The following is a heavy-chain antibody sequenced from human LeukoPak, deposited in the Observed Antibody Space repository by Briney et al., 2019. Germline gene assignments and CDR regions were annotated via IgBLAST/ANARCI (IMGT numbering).Heavy chain of an antibody. CDR1: GFTFSSYA. D-gene: IGHD1-26*01. CDR2: ISGSGGST. V-gene: IGHV3-23*01. CDR3: VRDVKGVGYYAMDI. Sequence: GGSLRLSCAASGFTFSSYAMSWVRQAPGKGLEWVSAISGSGGSTYYADSVKGRFTISRDNSKNTLYLQMNSLRAEDTAVYYCVRDVKGVGYYAMDIWGQGTTVTVSS. J-gene: IGHJ6*02.